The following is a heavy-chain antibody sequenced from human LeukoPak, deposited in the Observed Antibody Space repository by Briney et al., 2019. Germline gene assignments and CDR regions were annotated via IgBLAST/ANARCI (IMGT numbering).Heavy chain of an antibody. J-gene: IGHJ4*02. Sequence: PSETLSLTCTVSGGSISSGGYYWSWIRQHPGEGLEWIGYIYYSGSTYYNPSLKSRVTISVDTSKNQFSLKLSSVTAADTAVYYCARGRADDYGDYANFDYWGQGTLVTVSS. CDR3: ARGRADDYGDYANFDY. D-gene: IGHD4-17*01. CDR1: GGSISSGGYY. V-gene: IGHV4-31*03. CDR2: IYYSGST.